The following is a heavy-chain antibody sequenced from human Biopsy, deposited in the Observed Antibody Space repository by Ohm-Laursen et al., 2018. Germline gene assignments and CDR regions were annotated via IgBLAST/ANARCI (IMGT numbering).Heavy chain of an antibody. Sequence: TLSLTCIVSGASVKTSGYIWAWIRQRPGKGLEWIGYISYNERTHYNPSLTSRLAISFDTSNNRISLQLRSVSVADTAVYYCVREPKTGTAEAWYFDLWGRGSPATVPS. D-gene: IGHD3-9*01. CDR1: GASVKTSGYI. V-gene: IGHV4-31*03. J-gene: IGHJ2*01. CDR3: VREPKTGTAEAWYFDL. CDR2: ISYNERT.